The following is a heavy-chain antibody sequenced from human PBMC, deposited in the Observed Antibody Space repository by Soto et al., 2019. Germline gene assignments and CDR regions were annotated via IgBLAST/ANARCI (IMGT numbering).Heavy chain of an antibody. CDR2: ISGSGIST. Sequence: PGGSLRLSCTASGFIFSTFPMNWVRQAPGRGLEWVSGISGSGISTFYAGSVKGRFTISRDNSRNTVFLEMNSLRPEDTAVYYCAKPPMITASYYYSDMDVWGQGTTVTVSS. CDR1: GFIFSTFP. CDR3: AKPPMITASYYYSDMDV. J-gene: IGHJ6*02. D-gene: IGHD3-16*01. V-gene: IGHV3-23*01.